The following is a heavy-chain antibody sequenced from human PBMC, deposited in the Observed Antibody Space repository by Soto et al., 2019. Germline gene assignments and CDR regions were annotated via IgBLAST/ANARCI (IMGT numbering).Heavy chain of an antibody. J-gene: IGHJ4*02. CDR3: ARSYSSGWEFDY. CDR2: ISSTGRTI. V-gene: IGHV3-11*01. Sequence: PGGSLRLSCCSSGVTFSNYYMSWIRQAPGKGLEWVSYISSTGRTIYYADSVKGRFTVSRDNAQNSLSLKLNSLRVEDTAVYYCARSYSSGWEFDYWGQGTQVTVSS. CDR1: GVTFSNYY. D-gene: IGHD6-19*01.